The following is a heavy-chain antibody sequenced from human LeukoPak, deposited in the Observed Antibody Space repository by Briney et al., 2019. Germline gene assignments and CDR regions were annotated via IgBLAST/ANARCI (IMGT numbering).Heavy chain of an antibody. CDR2: ISSTGTTI. V-gene: IGHV3-48*03. CDR1: GFTFSSYE. Sequence: GGSLRLSCAASGFTFSSYEMNWVRQAPGKGLEWVSYISSTGTTIYYADSVKGRFTISRDNAKNSLYLQMNSRRAADTAVYYCARDERDAFDIWGQGTMVTVSS. CDR3: ARDERDAFDI. J-gene: IGHJ3*02.